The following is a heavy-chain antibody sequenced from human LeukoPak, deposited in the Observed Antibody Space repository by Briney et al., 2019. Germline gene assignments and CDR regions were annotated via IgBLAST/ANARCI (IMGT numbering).Heavy chain of an antibody. CDR1: GFTFSSYG. D-gene: IGHD3-10*01. CDR3: ATGRSGTTRDY. CDR2: ISGSGDTT. V-gene: IGHV3-23*01. Sequence: GGTLRLSCAASGFTFSSYGMSWVRQAPGKGLEWVSAISGSGDTTYYADSVKGRFTISRDNSKNTLYLQMNSLRAEDTALYYCATGRSGTTRDYWGQGTLVTVSS. J-gene: IGHJ4*02.